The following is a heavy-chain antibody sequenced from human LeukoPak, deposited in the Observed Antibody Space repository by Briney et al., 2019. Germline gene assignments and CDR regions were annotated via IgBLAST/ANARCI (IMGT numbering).Heavy chain of an antibody. V-gene: IGHV1-69*05. CDR3: ARDVSHGEQLDPFDY. CDR1: GGTFSSYA. Sequence: GASVKASCKASGGTFSSYAISWVRQAPGQGLEWMGRIIPIFGTANYAQKFQGRVTITTDESTSTAYMELSSLRSEDTAVYYCARDVSHGEQLDPFDYWGQGTLVTVSS. D-gene: IGHD6-13*01. CDR2: IIPIFGTA. J-gene: IGHJ4*02.